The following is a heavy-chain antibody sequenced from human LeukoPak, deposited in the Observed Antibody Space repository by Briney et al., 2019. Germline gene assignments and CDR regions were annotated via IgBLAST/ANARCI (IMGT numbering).Heavy chain of an antibody. CDR2: ISGSGGST. D-gene: IGHD2-21*02. J-gene: IGHJ4*02. CDR1: GFTFTSYA. Sequence: AGGSLRLSCAASGFTFTSYAMSWVRQAPGKGLEWVSAISGSGGSTYYADSVKGRFTISRDNSKNTLYLQMNSLRDEDTAVYYCARARIVVATANYFDLWGQGTLVTVSS. CDR3: ARARIVVATANYFDL. V-gene: IGHV3-23*01.